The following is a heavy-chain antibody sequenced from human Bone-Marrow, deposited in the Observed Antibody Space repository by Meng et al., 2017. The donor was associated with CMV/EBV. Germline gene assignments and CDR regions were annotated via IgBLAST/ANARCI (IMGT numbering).Heavy chain of an antibody. Sequence: ASMKVSCKASGYTFTSYGISWVRQATGQGLEWMGWMNPNSGNTGYAQKFQGRVTMTRNTSISTAYMELSSLRSEDTAVYYCARGLGKRYYDSSGYIEVYFDYWGQGTLVTVSS. CDR1: GYTFTSYG. CDR3: ARGLGKRYYDSSGYIEVYFDY. J-gene: IGHJ4*02. D-gene: IGHD3-22*01. CDR2: MNPNSGNT. V-gene: IGHV1-8*02.